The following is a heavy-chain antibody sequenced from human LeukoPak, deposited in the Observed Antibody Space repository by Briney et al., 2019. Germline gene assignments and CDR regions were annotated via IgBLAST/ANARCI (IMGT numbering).Heavy chain of an antibody. CDR2: LYPSGST. J-gene: IGHJ4*02. V-gene: IGHV4-59*01. D-gene: IGHD1-26*01. Sequence: PSETLSLTCSVSGGSINSGYWSWIRQLPGKGLEWIGLLYPSGSTNYNPSLKSRVTISVDTSRTQFSLKLSSMTAADTAVYYCAGGHYPLEYWGQGTLVTVSS. CDR1: GGSINSGY. CDR3: AGGHYPLEY.